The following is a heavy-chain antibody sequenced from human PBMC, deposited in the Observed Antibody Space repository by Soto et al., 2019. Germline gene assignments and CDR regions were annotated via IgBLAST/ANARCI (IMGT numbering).Heavy chain of an antibody. V-gene: IGHV4-31*03. D-gene: IGHD3-10*01. CDR1: GGSISSGGYY. J-gene: IGHJ4*02. CDR2: IYYSGST. Sequence: TLSLTCTVSGGSISSGGYYWSWIRQHPGKGLEWIGYIYYSGSTYYNPSLKSRVTISVDTSKNQFSLKLSSVTAADTVVYFCASLITMVRGVTPTNFDYWGQGTLVTVSS. CDR3: ASLITMVRGVTPTNFDY.